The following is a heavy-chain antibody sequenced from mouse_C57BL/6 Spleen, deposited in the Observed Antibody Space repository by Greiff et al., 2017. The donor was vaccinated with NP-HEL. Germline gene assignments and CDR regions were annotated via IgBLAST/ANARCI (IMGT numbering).Heavy chain of an antibody. CDR3: ASYRGYFDY. CDR1: GYTFTSYT. CDR2: INPSSGYT. Sequence: QVQLKESGAELARPGASVKMSCKASGYTFTSYTMHWVKQRPGQGLEWIGYINPSSGYTKYNQKFKDKATLTADKSSSTAYMQLSSLTSEDSAVYYCASYRGYFDYWGQGTTLTVSS. D-gene: IGHD2-12*01. V-gene: IGHV1-4*01. J-gene: IGHJ2*01.